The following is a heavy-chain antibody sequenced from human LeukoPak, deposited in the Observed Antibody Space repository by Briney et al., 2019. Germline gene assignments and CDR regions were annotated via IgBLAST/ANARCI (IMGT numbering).Heavy chain of an antibody. CDR1: GFTFDDYA. Sequence: GGSLRLSCAASGFTFDDYAMHWVRQAPGKGLEWVSGISWNSGSIGYADSVKGRFTISRDSAKNSLYLQMNSLRAEDTALYYCAKDGAAYYYYYGMDVWGQGTTVTVSS. J-gene: IGHJ6*02. D-gene: IGHD4-17*01. CDR3: AKDGAAYYYYYGMDV. CDR2: ISWNSGSI. V-gene: IGHV3-9*01.